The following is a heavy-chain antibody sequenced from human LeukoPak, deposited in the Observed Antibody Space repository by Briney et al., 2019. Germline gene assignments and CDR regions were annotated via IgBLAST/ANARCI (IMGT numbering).Heavy chain of an antibody. Sequence: AGGSLRLSCAASGFTVSSNYMSWVRQAPGKGLEWVSVIYSGGSTYYADSVKGRFTISRDNSKNTLYLQMNSLRAEDTAVYYCASEIAAAGFEYFQHWGQGTLVTVSS. D-gene: IGHD6-13*01. CDR1: GFTVSSNY. CDR2: IYSGGST. CDR3: ASEIAAAGFEYFQH. V-gene: IGHV3-66*01. J-gene: IGHJ1*01.